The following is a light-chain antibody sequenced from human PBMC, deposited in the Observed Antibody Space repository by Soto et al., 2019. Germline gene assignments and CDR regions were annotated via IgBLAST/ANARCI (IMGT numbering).Light chain of an antibody. CDR3: SSYTTSNTRQIV. Sequence: SALPQPASVSVSPGQSINISCTGTSSDVGGYNDVSWYQHHPGKAPKLIIYDVSNRPSGVSNPFSGSKSGNTASLTISGLQPEDEADYYCSSYTTSNTRQIVFGTGTKVTVL. CDR2: DVS. CDR1: SSDVGGYND. V-gene: IGLV2-14*03. J-gene: IGLJ1*01.